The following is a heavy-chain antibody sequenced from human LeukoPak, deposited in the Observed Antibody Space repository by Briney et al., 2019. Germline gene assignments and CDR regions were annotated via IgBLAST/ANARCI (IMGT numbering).Heavy chain of an antibody. J-gene: IGHJ6*03. V-gene: IGHV3-9*03. CDR3: AKASSSSSSYYMDV. CDR1: GFTFDDYA. D-gene: IGHD6-13*01. CDR2: ISWNSGSI. Sequence: PGGSLRLSCAASGFTFDDYAMHWVRQAPGKGLEWVSGISWNSGSIGYADSVKGRFTISRDNAKNSLYLQMNSLRAEDMALYYCAKASSSSSSYYMDVWGKGTTVTVSS.